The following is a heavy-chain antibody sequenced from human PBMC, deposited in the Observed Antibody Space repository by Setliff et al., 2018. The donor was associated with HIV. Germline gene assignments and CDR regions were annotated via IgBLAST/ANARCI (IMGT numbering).Heavy chain of an antibody. J-gene: IGHJ5*02. CDR3: AKDYTPTFWEYNWFDV. V-gene: IGHV3-23*01. CDR1: GFTFNYHA. D-gene: IGHD3-16*01. CDR2: ISGSGDST. Sequence: LRLSCAASGFTFNYHAMTWVRQAPGKGLEWVSGISGSGDSTFYAHSVKGRFTISRDNSRDTLYLEMNNLRAEVTALYYCAKDYTPTFWEYNWFDVWGQGTQVTVSS.